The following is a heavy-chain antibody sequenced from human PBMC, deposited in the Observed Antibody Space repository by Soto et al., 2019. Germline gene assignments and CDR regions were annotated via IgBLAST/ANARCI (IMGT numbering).Heavy chain of an antibody. J-gene: IGHJ4*02. V-gene: IGHV2-5*01. CDR1: GFSLSTSGVG. D-gene: IGHD3-10*01. CDR3: AHSRGWFGELNFDY. Sequence: QITLKESGPPLVKPTQTLTLTCTFSGFSLSTSGVGVGWIRQPPGKALEWLALIYWNDDKRYSPSLKSRLTITKDTSKNQVVLTMTNMDPVDTATYYCAHSRGWFGELNFDYWGQGTLVTVSS. CDR2: IYWNDDK.